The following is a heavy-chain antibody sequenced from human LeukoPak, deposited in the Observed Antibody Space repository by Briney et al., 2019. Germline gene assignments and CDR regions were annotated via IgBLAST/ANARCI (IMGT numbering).Heavy chain of an antibody. D-gene: IGHD6-25*01. J-gene: IGHJ5*02. CDR3: AREGDIAADEPTWFDP. V-gene: IGHV1-46*03. CDR2: INPSGGST. CDR1: GHTFTTYY. Sequence: GASVKVSCKASGHTFTTYYTHWVRQAPGQGLEWMGIINPSGGSTSYAQKFQGRVTMTRDTSTSTGYMELSSLRSEDTAVYYCAREGDIAADEPTWFDPWGQGTLVTVSS.